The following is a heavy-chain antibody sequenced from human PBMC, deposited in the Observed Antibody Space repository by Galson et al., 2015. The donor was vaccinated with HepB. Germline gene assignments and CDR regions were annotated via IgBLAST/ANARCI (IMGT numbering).Heavy chain of an antibody. CDR3: AKLCGGDCYYSTDY. CDR1: GFTFNSYW. J-gene: IGHJ4*02. CDR2: ISHDGSIT. D-gene: IGHD2-21*02. V-gene: IGHV3-74*01. Sequence: SLRLSCAASGFTFNSYWMHWVRQIPGKGLVWVARISHDGSITSYADSVKGRFTISRDNAKNTLYLQMDSLRHEDTAVYYCAKLCGGDCYYSTDYWGQGTLVTVSS.